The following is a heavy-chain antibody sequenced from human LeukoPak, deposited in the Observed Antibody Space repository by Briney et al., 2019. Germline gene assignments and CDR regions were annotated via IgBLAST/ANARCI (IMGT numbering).Heavy chain of an antibody. Sequence: GGSLRLSCAASGFTFSSYAMSWVRQAPGKGLEWVSAISGSGGSTYYADSVKGRFTTSRDNSKNTLYLQMNSLRAEDTAVYYCARKYYYDPNWFDPWGQGTLVTVSS. J-gene: IGHJ5*02. V-gene: IGHV3-23*01. D-gene: IGHD3-22*01. CDR3: ARKYYYDPNWFDP. CDR2: ISGSGGST. CDR1: GFTFSSYA.